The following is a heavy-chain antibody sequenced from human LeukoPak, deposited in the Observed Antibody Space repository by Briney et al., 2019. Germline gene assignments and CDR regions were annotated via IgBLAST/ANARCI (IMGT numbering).Heavy chain of an antibody. D-gene: IGHD3-3*01. CDR3: ARSPLRFLEFRNAFDI. J-gene: IGHJ3*02. CDR1: SGSISSYY. CDR2: IYYSGST. V-gene: IGHV4-59*01. Sequence: SETLSLTCTVSSGSISSYYWSWIRQPPGKGLEWIGYIYYSGSTNYNPSLESPVTISVDTSKNQFSLKLSSVTAADTAVYYCARSPLRFLEFRNAFDIWGQGTMVTVSS.